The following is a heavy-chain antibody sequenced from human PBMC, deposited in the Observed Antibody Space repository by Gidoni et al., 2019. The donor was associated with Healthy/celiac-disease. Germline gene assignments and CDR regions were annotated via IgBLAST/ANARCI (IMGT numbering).Heavy chain of an antibody. D-gene: IGHD6-6*01. Sequence: EVQLVESGGGLVQPGGSLRLSCAASGFTFSSYDMHWVRQATGKGLGWFSAIGTAGDTYYPGSVKGRFTISRENAKNSLYLQMNSLRAGDTAVYYCARGDSSSLSFDYWGQGTLVTVSS. CDR2: IGTAGDT. CDR1: GFTFSSYD. CDR3: ARGDSSSLSFDY. J-gene: IGHJ4*02. V-gene: IGHV3-13*01.